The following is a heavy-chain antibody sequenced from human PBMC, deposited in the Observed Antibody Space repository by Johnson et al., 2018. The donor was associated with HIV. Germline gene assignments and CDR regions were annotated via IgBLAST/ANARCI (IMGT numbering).Heavy chain of an antibody. CDR3: AREVHIVVVSSFRWAFDI. CDR2: TTYDGTNK. J-gene: IGHJ3*02. CDR1: GFSFSSYP. D-gene: IGHD2-21*01. Sequence: QVQLVESGGGVVRPGRSLRLSCAASGFSFSSYPMHWVRQAPGKGLEWVAVTTYDGTNKYYADSVKGRFTISRDNSKNTLYLQMNSLRAEDTAVYYCAREVHIVVVSSFRWAFDIWGQGTLVTVSS. V-gene: IGHV3-30*04.